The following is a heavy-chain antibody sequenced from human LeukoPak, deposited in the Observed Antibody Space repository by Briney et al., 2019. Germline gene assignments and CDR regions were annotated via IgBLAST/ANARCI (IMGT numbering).Heavy chain of an antibody. D-gene: IGHD3-10*01. Sequence: PGGSLRLSCAASGFTVSSNYMSWVRQAPGKGLEWVSVIYSGGSTYYADSVKGRFTISRDNSKNTLYLQMNSLRAEDTAVYYCARVLYGSGAALDYWGQGTLVTVSS. CDR1: GFTVSSNY. CDR3: ARVLYGSGAALDY. J-gene: IGHJ4*02. CDR2: IYSGGST. V-gene: IGHV3-66*01.